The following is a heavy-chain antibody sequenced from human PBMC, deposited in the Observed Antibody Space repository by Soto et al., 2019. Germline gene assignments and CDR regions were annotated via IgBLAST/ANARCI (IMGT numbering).Heavy chain of an antibody. CDR2: INPSGGST. D-gene: IGHD3-22*01. J-gene: IGHJ6*02. CDR1: GYTFTSYY. CDR3: ARDREYYDSSGYYYYYYYGMDV. V-gene: IGHV1-46*01. Sequence: GASVKVSCKASGYTFTSYYMHWVRQAPGQGLEWMGIINPSGGSTSYAQKFQGRVTMTRDTSTSTVYMELSSLRSEDTAVYYRARDREYYDSSGYYYYYYYGMDVWGQGTTVTV.